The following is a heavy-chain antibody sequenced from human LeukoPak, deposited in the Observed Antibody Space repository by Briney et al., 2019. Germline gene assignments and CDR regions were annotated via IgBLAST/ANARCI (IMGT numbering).Heavy chain of an antibody. D-gene: IGHD6-19*01. CDR1: GFTFSSYG. CDR2: ISSSSSTI. Sequence: GGSLRLSCAASGFTFSSYGMTWVRQAPGKGLEWVSYISSSSSTIYYADSVKGRFTISRDNAKNSLYLQLNSLRPEDTAMYYCANLIIASGQGVDYWGQGTPVTVSS. V-gene: IGHV3-48*01. J-gene: IGHJ4*02. CDR3: ANLIIASGQGVDY.